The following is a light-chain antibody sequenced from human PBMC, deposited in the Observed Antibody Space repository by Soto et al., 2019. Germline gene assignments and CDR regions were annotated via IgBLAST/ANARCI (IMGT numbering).Light chain of an antibody. J-gene: IGLJ2*01. CDR2: RNN. CDR3: AAWDDSLSGVL. CDR1: SSNIGAGYD. Sequence: QSVLTQPPSVSGAPGQRVTISCTGSSSNIGAGYDVHWYQQLPGTAPKLLIYRNNQRPSGVPDRLSGSKSGTSGSLAISGLRSEDEADYYCAAWDDSLSGVLFGGGTKLTVL. V-gene: IGLV1-47*01.